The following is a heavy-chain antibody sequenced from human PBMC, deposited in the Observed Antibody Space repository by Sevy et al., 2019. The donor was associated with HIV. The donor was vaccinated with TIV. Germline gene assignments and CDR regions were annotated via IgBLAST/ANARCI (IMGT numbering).Heavy chain of an antibody. CDR2: IRSKADDEQT. CDR3: TTDFRGHSAYDSLGY. Sequence: GGSLRLSCAASGVTFSNAWMSWVRQAPGKGLEWVGRIRSKADDEQTDYSAAVKGRFTISRDDSKNTLFLQMNSLKTEDTAIYYCTTDFRGHSAYDSLGYWGQGTLVTVSS. D-gene: IGHD5-12*01. J-gene: IGHJ4*01. V-gene: IGHV3-15*01. CDR1: GVTFSNAW.